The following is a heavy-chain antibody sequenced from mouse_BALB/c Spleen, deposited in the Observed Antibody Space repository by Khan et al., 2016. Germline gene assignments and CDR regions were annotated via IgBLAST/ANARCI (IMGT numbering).Heavy chain of an antibody. CDR1: GYTFSSYW. V-gene: IGHV1-9*01. D-gene: IGHD1-1*01. J-gene: IGHJ2*01. CDR2: ILPGSGSA. Sequence: LQQSGAELMKPGASVKISCKATGYTFSSYWIEWIKQRPGHGLEWIGEILPGSGSANYNEKFKGKATFTADTSSNTAYMQLSSLTSEDSAVYYCARDWLRYYWGQGTTLTVSS. CDR3: ARDWLRYY.